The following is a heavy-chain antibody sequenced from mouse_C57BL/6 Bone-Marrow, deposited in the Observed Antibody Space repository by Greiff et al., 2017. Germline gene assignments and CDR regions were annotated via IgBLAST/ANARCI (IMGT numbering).Heavy chain of an antibody. CDR3: ARGTTVVTDWYFDV. J-gene: IGHJ1*03. D-gene: IGHD1-1*01. CDR1: GYTFTSYW. Sequence: QVQLQQPGAELVKPGASVKLSCKASGYTFTSYWMQWVKQRPGQGLEWIGEIDPSDSYTNYNQKFKGKATLTVDTSSSTAYMQLSSLTSEDSAVYYGARGTTVVTDWYFDVWGTGTTVTVSS. V-gene: IGHV1-50*01. CDR2: IDPSDSYT.